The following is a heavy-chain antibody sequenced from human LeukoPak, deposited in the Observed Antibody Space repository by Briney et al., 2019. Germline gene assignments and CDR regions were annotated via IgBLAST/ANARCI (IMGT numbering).Heavy chain of an antibody. V-gene: IGHV4-31*03. Sequence: SETLSLTCTVSGDSITSGDYYWSWIRQHPGKGLEWIGYIYYSGSTYYNPSLKSRVTISVDTSKNQFSLKLSSVTAADTAVYYCARGGNSGSYWFDPWGQGTLVTVSS. D-gene: IGHD4-23*01. J-gene: IGHJ5*02. CDR1: GDSITSGDYY. CDR2: IYYSGST. CDR3: ARGGNSGSYWFDP.